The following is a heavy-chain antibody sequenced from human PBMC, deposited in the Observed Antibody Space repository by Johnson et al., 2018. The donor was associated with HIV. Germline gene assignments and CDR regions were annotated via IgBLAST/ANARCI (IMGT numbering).Heavy chain of an antibody. CDR2: IKRKTDGGAT. CDR1: GFIFSNAW. Sequence: VQLVESGGGLVKPGGSLRLSCAASGFIFSNAWMSWVRQAPGTGLEWVGRIKRKTDGGATDYAAPVKGRFTISRDDSKNTLYLQMNSLKIEDTAVYYCFTEPPPYTNYGRLHDVFDIWGQGTMVTVSS. D-gene: IGHD2-8*01. J-gene: IGHJ3*02. V-gene: IGHV3-15*01. CDR3: FTEPPPYTNYGRLHDVFDI.